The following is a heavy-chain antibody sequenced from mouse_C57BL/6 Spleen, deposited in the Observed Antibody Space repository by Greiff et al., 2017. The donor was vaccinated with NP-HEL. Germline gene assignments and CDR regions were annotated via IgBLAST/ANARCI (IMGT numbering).Heavy chain of an antibody. CDR1: GFTFSDYG. D-gene: IGHD2-4*01. CDR2: ISSGSSTI. J-gene: IGHJ3*01. Sequence: EVQVVESGGGLVKPGGSLKLSCAASGFTFSDYGMHWVRQAPEKGLEWVAYISSGSSTIYYADTVKGRFTISRDNAKNTLFLQMTSLRSEDTAMYYCATLYYDYDEGLAYWGQGTLVTVSA. CDR3: ATLYYDYDEGLAY. V-gene: IGHV5-17*01.